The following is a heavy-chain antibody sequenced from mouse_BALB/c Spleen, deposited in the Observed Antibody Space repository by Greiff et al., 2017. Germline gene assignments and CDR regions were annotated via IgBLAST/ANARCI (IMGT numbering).Heavy chain of an antibody. CDR3: ARRIGSYDYFDD. CDR1: GYSITSDYA. D-gene: IGHD1-1*02. CDR2: ISYSGST. J-gene: IGHJ2*01. Sequence: EVMLVESGPGLVKPSQSLSLTCTVTGYSITSDYAWNWIRQFPGNKLEWMGYISYSGSTSYNPSLKSRISITRDTSKNQFFLQLNSVTTEDTATYYCARRIGSYDYFDDWGQGTTLTVSS. V-gene: IGHV3-2*02.